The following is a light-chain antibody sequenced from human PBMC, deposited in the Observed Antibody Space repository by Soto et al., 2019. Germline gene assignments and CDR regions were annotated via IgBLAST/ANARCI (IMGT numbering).Light chain of an antibody. CDR1: RSISRY. Sequence: DIQMTQSPSSLSASVGDRVNMTCRASRSISRYLSWYQQKPGKAPNLLIYAASSLQSGVPSRFSGAGSGTDGTITLANLNTEDGAMYDCKQSYSTQWTFGQGTKVDIK. CDR2: AAS. CDR3: KQSYSTQWT. J-gene: IGKJ1*01. V-gene: IGKV1-39*01.